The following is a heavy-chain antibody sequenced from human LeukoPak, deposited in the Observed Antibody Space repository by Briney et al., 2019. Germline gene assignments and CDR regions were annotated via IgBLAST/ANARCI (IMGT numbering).Heavy chain of an antibody. V-gene: IGHV3-21*06. J-gene: IGHJ4*02. CDR3: ARLGPGRDVSNSFDL. D-gene: IGHD5-24*01. CDR2: ISSRSTYR. CDR1: GFSFSMYD. Sequence: GGSLSLSCEASGFSFSMYDMTWVRQAPGKGLEYVSSISSRSTYRFSADSVRGRFTISRDDAKNLLFLHMNSLRGDDTAVYYCARLGPGRDVSNSFDLWGQGTLITVSS.